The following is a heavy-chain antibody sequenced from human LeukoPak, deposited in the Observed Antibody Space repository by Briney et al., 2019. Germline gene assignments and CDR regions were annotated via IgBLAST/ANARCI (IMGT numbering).Heavy chain of an antibody. V-gene: IGHV5-51*01. J-gene: IGHJ4*02. D-gene: IGHD4-17*01. CDR2: IYPGDSDT. Sequence: GESLKISFKGSGYRFTSYWIGWVRPMPGKGLEGMGIIYPGDSDTRYSPSFQGQVTISADKSISTAYLQWSSLKASDTAMYYCARSPSYGDYVLHWGQGTLVTVSS. CDR1: GYRFTSYW. CDR3: ARSPSYGDYVLH.